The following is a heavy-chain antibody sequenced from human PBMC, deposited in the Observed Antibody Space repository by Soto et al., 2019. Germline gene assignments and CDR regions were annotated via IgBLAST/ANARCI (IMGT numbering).Heavy chain of an antibody. CDR1: GYTFTYRY. CDR3: ARSGEDYSFDY. Sequence: SVKVSCKASGYTFTYRYLHWVRQAPGQALEWMGWITPFNGNTNYAQKFQDRVTITRDRSMSTAYMELSSPRSEDTAMYYCARSGEDYSFDYWGQGTLVTVSS. CDR2: ITPFNGNT. J-gene: IGHJ4*02. D-gene: IGHD4-4*01. V-gene: IGHV1-45*02.